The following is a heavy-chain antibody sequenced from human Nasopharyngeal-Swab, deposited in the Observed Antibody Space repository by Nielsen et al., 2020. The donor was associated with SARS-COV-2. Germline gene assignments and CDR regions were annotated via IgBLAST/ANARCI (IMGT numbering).Heavy chain of an antibody. CDR3: ARDAPAHYGAFY. CDR1: GFTFSSFG. J-gene: IGHJ4*02. Sequence: LSLTCAASGFTFSSFGMHWVLQAPGKGLEWVAFIAHDASNEYYGDSVKGRFSISRDSSKNTLYLQMDSLRGEDTAVYYCARDAPAHYGAFYWGRGTLVTVSS. D-gene: IGHD4-17*01. V-gene: IGHV3-30*03. CDR2: IAHDASNE.